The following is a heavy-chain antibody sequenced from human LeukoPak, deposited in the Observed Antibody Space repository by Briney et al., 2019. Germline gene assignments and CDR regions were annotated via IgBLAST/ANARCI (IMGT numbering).Heavy chain of an antibody. CDR1: GFTFSSYA. CDR3: ARDLAGYSSSWYSGGNWFDP. D-gene: IGHD6-13*01. CDR2: ISYDGSNK. Sequence: GGSLRLSCAASGFTFSSYAMHWVRQAPGKGLEWVAVISYDGSNKYYADSVKGRFTISRDNSKNTLYLQMHSLRAEDTAVYYCARDLAGYSSSWYSGGNWFDPWGQGTLVTVSS. V-gene: IGHV3-30-3*01. J-gene: IGHJ5*02.